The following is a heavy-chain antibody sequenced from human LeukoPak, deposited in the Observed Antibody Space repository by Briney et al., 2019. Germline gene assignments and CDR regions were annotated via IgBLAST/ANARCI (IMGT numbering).Heavy chain of an antibody. J-gene: IGHJ4*02. CDR2: LSGSGYNT. CDR1: GFTFSSHA. CDR3: AKDPYGTRYFDY. D-gene: IGHD2-2*01. Sequence: GGSLRLSCAASGFTFSSHALSWVRQPPGKGLEWVSSLSGSGYNTYYADSVKGRFTISRDNSKNTVYLQMNSLRAEDTAVYYCAKDPYGTRYFDYWGQGTLVTVSS. V-gene: IGHV3-23*01.